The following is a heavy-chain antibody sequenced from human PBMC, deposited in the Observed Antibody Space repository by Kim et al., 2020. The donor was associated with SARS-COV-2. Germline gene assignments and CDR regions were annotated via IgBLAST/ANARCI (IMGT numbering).Heavy chain of an antibody. V-gene: IGHV4-39*01. J-gene: IGHJ5*02. Sequence: PPRKSRVTISGDTSKNQFSLTLSSVTAADTAVYYCARQRWMVRGVDWFDPWGQGTLVTVSS. CDR3: ARQRWMVRGVDWFDP. D-gene: IGHD3-10*01.